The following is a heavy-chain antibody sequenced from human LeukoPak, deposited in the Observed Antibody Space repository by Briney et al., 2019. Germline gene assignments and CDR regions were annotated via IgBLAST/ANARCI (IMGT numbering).Heavy chain of an antibody. V-gene: IGHV1-2*02. CDR2: TNPNSGDT. CDR1: GYTFTGYY. Sequence: ASVKVSCKASGYTFTGYYMHWVRQDLRQGLQWMGWTNPNSGDTEYPQKFQGRVTMTRDTSISTVYMELSSLRSDDTAVYYCARADSVPAGDYHYWYMDVWGKGTTVTVSS. D-gene: IGHD2-2*01. J-gene: IGHJ6*03. CDR3: ARADSVPAGDYHYWYMDV.